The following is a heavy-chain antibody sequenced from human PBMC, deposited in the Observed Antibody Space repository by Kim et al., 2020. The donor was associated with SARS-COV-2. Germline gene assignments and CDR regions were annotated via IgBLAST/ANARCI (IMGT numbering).Heavy chain of an antibody. CDR1: GFTFSSYG. CDR3: AKERYSSSWYPYYYYGMDV. D-gene: IGHD6-13*01. Sequence: GGSLRLSCAASGFTFSSYGMHWVRQAPGKGLEWVAVISYDGSNKYYADSVKGRFTISRDNSKNTLYLQMNSLRAEDTAVYYCAKERYSSSWYPYYYYGMDVWGQGTTVTVSS. CDR2: ISYDGSNK. V-gene: IGHV3-30*18. J-gene: IGHJ6*02.